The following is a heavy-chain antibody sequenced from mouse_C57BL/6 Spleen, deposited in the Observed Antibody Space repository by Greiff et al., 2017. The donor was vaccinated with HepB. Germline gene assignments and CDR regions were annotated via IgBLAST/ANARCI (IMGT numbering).Heavy chain of an antibody. CDR2: ISYDGSN. CDR1: GYSITSGYY. J-gene: IGHJ4*01. Sequence: ESGPGLVKPSQSLSLTCSVTGYSITSGYYWNWIRQFPGNKLEWMGYISYDGSNNYNPSLKNRISITRDTSKNQFFLKLNSVTTEDTATYYCARDRGYSPYAMDYWGQGTSVTVSS. CDR3: ARDRGYSPYAMDY. V-gene: IGHV3-6*01.